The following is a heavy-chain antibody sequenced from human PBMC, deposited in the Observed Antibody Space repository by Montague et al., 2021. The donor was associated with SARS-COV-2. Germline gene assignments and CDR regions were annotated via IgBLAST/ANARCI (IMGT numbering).Heavy chain of an antibody. CDR1: GGSISSYY. CDR3: ARGGGSGYRYYFDY. CDR2: IYYSGRT. Sequence: SETLSLTCTVSGGSISSYYWNWIRQPPGKGLEWIGCIYYSGRTNYNPSLKSRVTISVDTPKNQFSLKLSSVTAADTAVYYCARGGGSGYRYYFDYWGQGSLVTVSS. J-gene: IGHJ4*02. V-gene: IGHV4-59*01. D-gene: IGHD3-22*01.